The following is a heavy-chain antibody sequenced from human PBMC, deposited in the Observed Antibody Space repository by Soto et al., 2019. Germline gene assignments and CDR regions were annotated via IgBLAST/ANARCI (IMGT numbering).Heavy chain of an antibody. CDR2: IYHSGST. CDR3: ARAHYDFWSGYVYYYYGMDV. Sequence: YYWGWIRQPPGKGLEWIGSIYHSGSTYYNPSLKSRVTISVDTSKNQFSLKLSSVTAADTAVYYCARAHYDFWSGYVYYYYGMDVWGQGTTVTVSS. CDR1: YY. J-gene: IGHJ6*02. D-gene: IGHD3-3*01. V-gene: IGHV4-38-2*02.